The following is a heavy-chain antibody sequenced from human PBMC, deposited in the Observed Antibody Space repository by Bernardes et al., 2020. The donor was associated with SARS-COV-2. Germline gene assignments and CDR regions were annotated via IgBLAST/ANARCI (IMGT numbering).Heavy chain of an antibody. Sequence: SETLSLTCVVSGGSFGGYYWNWIRQPPGKGLEWIGEINHDGSTKYNPSLKSRVTISLDTSKNQFSLELTSVTAADTAVYYCAREPQAWNLWYGLDVWGPGTTVTVSS. CDR1: GGSFGGYY. V-gene: IGHV4-34*01. CDR3: AREPQAWNLWYGLDV. J-gene: IGHJ6*02. D-gene: IGHD1-1*01. CDR2: INHDGST.